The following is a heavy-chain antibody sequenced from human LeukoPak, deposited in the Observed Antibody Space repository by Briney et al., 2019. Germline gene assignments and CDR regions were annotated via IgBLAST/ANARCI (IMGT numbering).Heavy chain of an antibody. J-gene: IGHJ3*02. CDR3: ARAIPAADDAFDI. D-gene: IGHD6-13*01. V-gene: IGHV1-69*04. CDR2: IIPILDIT. CDR1: GGTFSNYA. Sequence: SVKVSCKASGGTFSNYALSWVRQAPGQGLEWMGRIIPILDITNYPQRFQGRVTITADKSTSTAYMELSSLRSEDTAIYYCARAIPAADDAFDIWGQGTMVTVSS.